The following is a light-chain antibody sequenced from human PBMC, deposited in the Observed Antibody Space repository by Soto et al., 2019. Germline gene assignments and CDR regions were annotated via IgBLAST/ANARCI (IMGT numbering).Light chain of an antibody. J-gene: IGKJ4*01. CDR1: QSISSY. CDR2: AAS. V-gene: IGKV1-39*01. Sequence: DIPMTQSPSSLSASVGDRVTITCRASQSISSYLNWYQQKPGKAPKLLIYAASSLQSGVPSRFSGSGSGTDFTLTISSLQPEDFATYYCQESDAFPYTFGGGTKVDIK. CDR3: QESDAFPYT.